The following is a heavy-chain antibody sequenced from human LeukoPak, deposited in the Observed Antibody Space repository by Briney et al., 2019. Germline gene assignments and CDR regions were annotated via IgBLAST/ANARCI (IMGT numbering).Heavy chain of an antibody. Sequence: ASVKVSCKASGYTFTDHYMHWVRQAPGQGLEWMGWISPKSGGTDYAQKFQGRVTMTRDTSVSTAYMELSRLRSDDTAVYYCATNEVVGLYSYFDYWGQGTLVTVSS. D-gene: IGHD5-12*01. J-gene: IGHJ4*02. CDR2: ISPKSGGT. CDR3: ATNEVVGLYSYFDY. CDR1: GYTFTDHY. V-gene: IGHV1-2*02.